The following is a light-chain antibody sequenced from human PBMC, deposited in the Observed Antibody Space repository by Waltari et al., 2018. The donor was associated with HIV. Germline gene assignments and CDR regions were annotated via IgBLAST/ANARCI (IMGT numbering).Light chain of an antibody. CDR1: DSDFGLYNF. J-gene: IGLJ3*02. CDR2: DVD. V-gene: IGLV2-14*03. CDR3: ASFTGDNTVM. Sequence: AVTQPASVSGLPGQSTTISCTGDDSDFGLYNFVSWYQQHSGKPPKLILYDVDSRASGVSDRFSGSRSGNTASLTISGLRTEDEAHYYCASFTGDNTVMFGGGTEVTVL.